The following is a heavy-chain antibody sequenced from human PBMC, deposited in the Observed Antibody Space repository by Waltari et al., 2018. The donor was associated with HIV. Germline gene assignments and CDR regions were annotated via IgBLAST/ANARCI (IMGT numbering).Heavy chain of an antibody. CDR2: IWSDGYNK. CDR1: GFTFSGYG. CDR3: VKERGPFNGFDI. D-gene: IGHD3-16*01. J-gene: IGHJ3*02. Sequence: QVYLMESGGGVVQPGGSLKLSCAASGFTFSGYGMPWVRQAPGEVLGGVAVIWSDGYNKFYADSVRGRFTFSRDNSKYTLSLQMNSLRAEDTALYYCVKERGPFNGFDIWGQGTMVTVSS. V-gene: IGHV3-33*06.